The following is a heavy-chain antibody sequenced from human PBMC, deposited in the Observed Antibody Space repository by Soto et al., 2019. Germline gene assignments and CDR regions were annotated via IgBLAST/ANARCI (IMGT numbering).Heavy chain of an antibody. D-gene: IGHD3-16*01. CDR2: IGSSSSYI. CDR1: GFTFSSYS. CDR3: ARDLSWGSNSYYYMDV. J-gene: IGHJ6*03. V-gene: IGHV3-21*01. Sequence: VGSLRLSCAASGFTFSSYSMNWVRQAPGKGLEWVSSIGSSSSYIYYADSVKGRFTISRDNAKNSLYLQMNSLRAEDTAVYYCARDLSWGSNSYYYMDVWGKGTTVTVSS.